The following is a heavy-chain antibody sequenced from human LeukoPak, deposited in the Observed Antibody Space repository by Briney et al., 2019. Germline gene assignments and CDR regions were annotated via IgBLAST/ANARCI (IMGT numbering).Heavy chain of an antibody. CDR1: GFTFSSNY. D-gene: IGHD3-22*01. V-gene: IGHV3-21*01. CDR3: ARDPYYYDSSGYSPLDY. J-gene: IGHJ4*02. CDR2: ISSSSSYI. Sequence: GGSLRLSCAASGFTFSSNYMSWVRQAPGRGLEWDSSISSSSSYIYYADSVKGRFTISRDNAKNSLYLQMNSLRAEDTAVYYCARDPYYYDSSGYSPLDYWGQGTLVTVSS.